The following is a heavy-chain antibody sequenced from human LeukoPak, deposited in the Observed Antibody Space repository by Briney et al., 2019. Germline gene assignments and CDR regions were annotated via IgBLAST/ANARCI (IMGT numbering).Heavy chain of an antibody. V-gene: IGHV3-23*01. CDR1: GFTFGSYA. CDR3: AKDCTSTNCYVDY. Sequence: PGGSLRLSCAASGFTFGSYAMSWVRQAPGKGLEWVSAISGSGGSTYYADSVKGRFTISRDNSKNTLYLQMNSLRAEGTALYYCAKDCTSTNCYVDYWGQGTLVTVSS. CDR2: ISGSGGST. J-gene: IGHJ4*02. D-gene: IGHD2-2*01.